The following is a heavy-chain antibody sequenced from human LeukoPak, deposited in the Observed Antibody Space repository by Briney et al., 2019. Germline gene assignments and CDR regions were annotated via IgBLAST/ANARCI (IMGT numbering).Heavy chain of an antibody. Sequence: SETLSLTCTVSGGSISGGSYYWSWIRQPPGKGLEWIGSIYYSGSTYYNPSLKSRVTISQDTSKNQFSLKVNSVTAADTAAYYCTREEGGTTVDYWGQGTLVTVSS. D-gene: IGHD1-1*01. V-gene: IGHV4-39*07. J-gene: IGHJ4*02. CDR2: IYYSGST. CDR1: GGSISGGSYY. CDR3: TREEGGTTVDY.